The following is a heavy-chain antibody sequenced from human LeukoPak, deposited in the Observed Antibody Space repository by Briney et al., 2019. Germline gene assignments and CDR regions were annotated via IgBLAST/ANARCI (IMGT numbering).Heavy chain of an antibody. CDR1: GGSFSGYY. J-gene: IGHJ4*02. D-gene: IGHD6-13*01. V-gene: IGHV4-34*01. CDR3: ASEPMDRIAAAGSHDY. Sequence: SETLSLTCAVYGGSFSGYYWSWIRQPPGKGLEWIGVINHSGSTNYNPSLKSRITISVDTSKNQFSLKLSSVTAADTAVYYCASEPMDRIAAAGSHDYWGQGTLGTVSS. CDR2: INHSGST.